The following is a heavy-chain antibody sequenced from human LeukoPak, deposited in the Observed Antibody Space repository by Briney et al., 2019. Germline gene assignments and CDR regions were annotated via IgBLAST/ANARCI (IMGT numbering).Heavy chain of an antibody. V-gene: IGHV3-11*04. CDR3: ARVGLTYYYDSSGYGAMDV. Sequence: GGSLRLSCAASGFTFSDYYMSWIRQAPGKGLEWVSYISSSGSTIYYADSVKGRFTISRDNAKNSLYLQMNRLRAEDTAVYYCARVGLTYYYDSSGYGAMDVWGKGTTVTVSS. D-gene: IGHD3-22*01. CDR2: ISSSGSTI. CDR1: GFTFSDYY. J-gene: IGHJ6*03.